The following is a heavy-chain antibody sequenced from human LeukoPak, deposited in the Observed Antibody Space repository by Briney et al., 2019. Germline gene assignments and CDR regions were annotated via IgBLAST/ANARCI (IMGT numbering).Heavy chain of an antibody. Sequence: PGTSLRLSCAASGFTFSSYAMHWVRQAPGKGLDWVAAISNNGNGKFYADSLKGRLTISRDNSANTLYLEMNSLGTEDTAVYYCTRGNSVSHYYYGLDVWGQGTTITVSS. CDR1: GFTFSSYA. CDR2: ISNNGNGK. J-gene: IGHJ6*02. CDR3: TRGNSVSHYYYGLDV. V-gene: IGHV3-30*04. D-gene: IGHD1-1*01.